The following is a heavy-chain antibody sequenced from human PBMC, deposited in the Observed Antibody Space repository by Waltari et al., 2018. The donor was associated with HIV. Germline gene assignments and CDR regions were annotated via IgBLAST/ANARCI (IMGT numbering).Heavy chain of an antibody. D-gene: IGHD6-13*01. CDR1: GFSRSTSGVG. CDR3: AHRRTRIAASGDFDY. Sequence: QITLTESRPTLVNPTQTLTLTCTFSGFSRSTSGVGVGCIRTPPGKALEWLAPIYWDDAKRYSPSLKSRLTIAKDTSKNQVVLTMTNMDPVDTDTYYCAHRRTRIAASGDFDYWGQGTLVTVSS. CDR2: IYWDDAK. J-gene: IGHJ4*02. V-gene: IGHV2-5*02.